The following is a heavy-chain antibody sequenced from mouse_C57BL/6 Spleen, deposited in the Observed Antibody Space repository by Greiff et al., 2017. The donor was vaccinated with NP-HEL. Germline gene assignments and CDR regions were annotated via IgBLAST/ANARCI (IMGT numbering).Heavy chain of an antibody. CDR3: TRDSLYYYGSSSWFAY. J-gene: IGHJ3*01. CDR2: ISSGGDYI. D-gene: IGHD1-1*01. CDR1: GFTFSSYA. V-gene: IGHV5-9-1*02. Sequence: VKLVESGEGLVKPGGSLKLSCAASGFTFSSYAMSWVRQTPEKRLEWVAYISSGGDYIYYADTVKGRFTISRDNARNTLYLQMSSLKSEDTAMYYCTRDSLYYYGSSSWFAYWGQGTLVTVSA.